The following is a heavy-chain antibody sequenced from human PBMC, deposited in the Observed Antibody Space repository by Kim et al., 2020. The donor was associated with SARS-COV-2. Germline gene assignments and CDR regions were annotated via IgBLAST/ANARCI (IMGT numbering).Heavy chain of an antibody. CDR3: ASESPSIARETTYGYDAVDV. D-gene: IGHD1-7*01. CDR2: FDPAEGAT. V-gene: IGHV1-24*01. CDR1: EYSLRHLS. J-gene: IGHJ3*01. Sequence: ASVKVSCKLSEYSLRHLSIQWVRQAPGQVLEWMGGFDPAEGATIYAPKFQGRVTMTEDTSTDTAYMELISLTSEDTALYYCASESPSIARETTYGYDAVDVWGQETLVTVSS.